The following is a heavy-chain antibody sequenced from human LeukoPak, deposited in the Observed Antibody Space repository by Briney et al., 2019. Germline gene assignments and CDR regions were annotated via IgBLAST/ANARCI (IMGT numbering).Heavy chain of an antibody. CDR2: IYYTGST. D-gene: IGHD2-15*01. CDR3: ARSSCSGGSCYWY. Sequence: PSETLSVTCTVSGGTISSNYWSWIRQPPGKRLEWIGFIYYTGSTNYNPSLKSRVTISVDTSKTQFSLKLSSVTAADTAVYYCARSSCSGGSCYWYWGQGTLVTVSS. J-gene: IGHJ4*02. CDR1: GGTISSNY. V-gene: IGHV4-59*01.